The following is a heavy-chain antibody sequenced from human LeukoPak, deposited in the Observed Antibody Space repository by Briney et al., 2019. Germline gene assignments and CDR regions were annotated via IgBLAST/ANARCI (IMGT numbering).Heavy chain of an antibody. V-gene: IGHV3-11*04. CDR1: GFTFSDYY. D-gene: IGHD3-3*01. Sequence: GGSLRLSCAASGFTFSDYYMSWIRQAPGKGLEWVSYISSSSSTIYYADSVKGRFTISRDNAKNSLYLQMNSLRDEDTAVYYCARGYYDFWSGYHPFDYWGQGTLVTVSS. CDR3: ARGYYDFWSGYHPFDY. J-gene: IGHJ4*02. CDR2: ISSSSSTI.